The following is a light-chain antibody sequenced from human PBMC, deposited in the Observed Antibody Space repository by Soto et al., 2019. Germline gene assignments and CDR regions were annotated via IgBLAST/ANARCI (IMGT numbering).Light chain of an antibody. CDR1: QSISSY. CDR3: QQSYSTPQT. CDR2: AAS. J-gene: IGKJ1*01. Sequence: DIPMTQSPSSLSASVGDRVTITCRASQSISSYLNWYQQKPGKAPKLLIYAASSLQSGVPSRFSGSGSGTDFTFSISSLQPEDFATYYCQQSYSTPQTCGQGTKVEIK. V-gene: IGKV1-39*01.